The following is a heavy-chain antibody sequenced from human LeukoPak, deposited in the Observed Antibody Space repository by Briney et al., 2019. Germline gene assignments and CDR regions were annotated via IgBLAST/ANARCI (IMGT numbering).Heavy chain of an antibody. CDR2: FGSAGDT. V-gene: IGHV3-13*01. CDR3: VRGALPGDNWYFDL. J-gene: IGHJ2*01. CDR1: GFPFSAYD. Sequence: GASLRLSCATSGFPFSAYDMHWVRQAPGKGLEWVSAFGSAGDTYYPGAVRGRFTISRDYAKNSLFLQMNSLTAGDTAVYFCVRGALPGDNWYFDLWGRGTLVTVSS.